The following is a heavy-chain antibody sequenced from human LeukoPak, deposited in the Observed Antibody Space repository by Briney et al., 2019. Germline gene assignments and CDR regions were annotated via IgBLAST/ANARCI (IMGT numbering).Heavy chain of an antibody. CDR1: GFTVSSNY. J-gene: IGHJ3*01. Sequence: PGGSLRLSCAASGFTVSSNYMSWVRQAPGKGLEWVSVIYSGGSTYYADSVKGRFTISRDNSKNTLYLQMNSLRAEDTAVYYCASSSIHYGSGEFSVWGQGTMVTVSS. V-gene: IGHV3-53*01. CDR2: IYSGGST. D-gene: IGHD3-10*01. CDR3: ASSSIHYGSGEFSV.